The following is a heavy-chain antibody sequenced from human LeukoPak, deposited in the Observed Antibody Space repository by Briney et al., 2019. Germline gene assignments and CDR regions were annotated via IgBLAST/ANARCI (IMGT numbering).Heavy chain of an antibody. CDR3: AKDLELLGGFGY. J-gene: IGHJ4*02. CDR1: GFTFSSYA. V-gene: IGHV3-23*01. Sequence: GGSLRLSCAAPGFTFSSYAMSWVRQAPGKGLEWVSAISGSGGSTYYADSMKGRFTISRDNSKNTLYLQMNSLRAEDTAVYYCAKDLELLGGFGYWGQGTLVTVSS. CDR2: ISGSGGST. D-gene: IGHD1-26*01.